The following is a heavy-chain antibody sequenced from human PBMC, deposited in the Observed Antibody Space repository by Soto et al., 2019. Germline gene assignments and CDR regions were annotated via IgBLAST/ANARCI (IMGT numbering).Heavy chain of an antibody. CDR1: GFNFSSRS. CDR2: ISDSGSSI. J-gene: IGHJ4*02. CDR3: VRAFGY. V-gene: IGHV3-48*02. Sequence: EVQLVESGGGLVQPGGSLRLSCAASGFNFSSRSMNWVRQAPGKGLEWVSYISDSGSSIYYADSVRGRFTISRDNAKKSLYLQMDRLREEETALYYCVRAFGYWGQGTLVTVSS.